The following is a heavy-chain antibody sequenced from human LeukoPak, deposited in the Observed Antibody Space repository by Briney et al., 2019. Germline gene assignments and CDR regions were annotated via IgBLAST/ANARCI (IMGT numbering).Heavy chain of an antibody. V-gene: IGHV3-23*01. CDR1: GFTFSSYA. CDR2: ITGSSAST. J-gene: IGHJ4*02. D-gene: IGHD3-22*01. Sequence: GGSLRLSCAASGFTFSSYAMSWVRQAPGKGLEWVSSITGSSASTYYADSVKGRFTISRDNSRNTLYLQMNSLRAEDTAVYFCAKLDYYDTHWGQGTLVTVSS. CDR3: AKLDYYDTH.